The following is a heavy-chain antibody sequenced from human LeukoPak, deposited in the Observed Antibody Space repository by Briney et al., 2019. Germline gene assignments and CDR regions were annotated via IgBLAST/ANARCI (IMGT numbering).Heavy chain of an antibody. CDR2: IYYSGST. J-gene: IGHJ4*02. V-gene: IGHV4-38-2*02. D-gene: IGHD5-24*01. CDR3: ARHVRDGYNFFDY. CDR1: GYSISSGYY. Sequence: SETLSLTCTVSGYSISSGYYWGWIRQPPGKGLEWIGYIYYSGSTNYNPSLRSRVTISVDTSKSQFSLRLKSVTDADTAVYYCARHVRDGYNFFDYWGQGTLVTVSS.